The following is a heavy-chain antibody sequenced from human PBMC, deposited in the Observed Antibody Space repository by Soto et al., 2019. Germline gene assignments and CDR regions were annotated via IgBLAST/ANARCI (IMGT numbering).Heavy chain of an antibody. CDR2: IKSKTDGGTT. D-gene: IGHD1-26*01. Sequence: PGGSLRLSCAASGFTFSNAWMSWVRQAPGKGLEWVGRIKSKTDGGTTDYAAPVKGRFTISRDDSKNTLYLQMNSLKTEDTAVYYCTTDVLWATTRTLYDYCGQGTLVTVSS. CDR1: GFTFSNAW. J-gene: IGHJ4*02. V-gene: IGHV3-15*01. CDR3: TTDVLWATTRTLYDY.